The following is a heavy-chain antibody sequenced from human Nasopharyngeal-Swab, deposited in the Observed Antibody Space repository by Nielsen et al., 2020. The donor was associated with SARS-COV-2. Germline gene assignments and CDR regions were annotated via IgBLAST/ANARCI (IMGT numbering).Heavy chain of an antibody. CDR2: IYYSGST. J-gene: IGHJ6*03. CDR1: GGSISSYY. D-gene: IGHD5-18*01. V-gene: IGHV4-59*01. Sequence: GSLRLSCTVSGGSISSYYWSWIRQPPGKGLEWIGYIYYSGSTNYNPSLKSRVTISVDTSKNQFSLKLSSVTAADTAVYYCARTIGASRGYSYGSYYYMDVWGNGTTVTVSS. CDR3: ARTIGASRGYSYGSYYYMDV.